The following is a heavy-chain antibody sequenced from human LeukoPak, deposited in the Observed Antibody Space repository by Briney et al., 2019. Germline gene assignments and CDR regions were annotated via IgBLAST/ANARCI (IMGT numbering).Heavy chain of an antibody. Sequence: GGSLRLSCSASGFTFSSYWMHWVRQAPGKGLVGVSRINSDGSSTSYADSVKGRFTISRDNAKNTLYLQMNSLRAEDTAVYYCARHTTGYNSPRDSFNIWGQGTMVTVSS. CDR1: GFTFSSYW. V-gene: IGHV3-74*01. D-gene: IGHD1-1*01. J-gene: IGHJ3*02. CDR3: ARHTTGYNSPRDSFNI. CDR2: INSDGSST.